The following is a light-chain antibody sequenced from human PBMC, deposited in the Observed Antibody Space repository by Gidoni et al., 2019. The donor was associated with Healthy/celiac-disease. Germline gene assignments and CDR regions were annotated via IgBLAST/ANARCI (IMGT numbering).Light chain of an antibody. CDR2: GAS. V-gene: IGKV3-15*01. CDR3: QQYNNWPPLT. CDR1: QSVSSN. J-gene: IGKJ4*01. Sequence: ELVMTQPPATLSVSPGERATLSCRARQSVSSNLAWYQQKPGQAPRLLIYGASTRATGIPARFSGSGSGTEFTLTISSLQSEDFAVYYCQQYNNWPPLTFGGGTKVEIK.